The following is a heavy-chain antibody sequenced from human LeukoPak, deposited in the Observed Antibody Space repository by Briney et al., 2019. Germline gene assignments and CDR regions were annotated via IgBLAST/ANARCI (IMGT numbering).Heavy chain of an antibody. V-gene: IGHV1-2*02. CDR2: INPKNGDT. CDR1: GYPFSDYY. CDR3: ARLSAL. J-gene: IGHJ4*02. Sequence: ASVKVSCKTSGYPFSDYYIHWIRQASGQGLESMGWINPKNGDTKYAQRSQGRFTITMDTSIDTVYMELRSLRYDDTAVYYCARLSALWGQGTLVTVSS.